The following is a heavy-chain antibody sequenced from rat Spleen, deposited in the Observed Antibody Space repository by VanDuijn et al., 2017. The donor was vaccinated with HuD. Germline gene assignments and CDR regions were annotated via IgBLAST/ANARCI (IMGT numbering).Heavy chain of an antibody. Sequence: EVQLVDSGGGLVQPGRSLKLSCAASGFTFSDYYMAWVRQAPTKGLEWVAYISAGGGSTYYRDSVKGRFTTSRDNAKSTLFLQMDSLRSEDTATYYCTTKADWGQGVMVTVSS. CDR2: ISAGGGST. V-gene: IGHV5-27*01. J-gene: IGHJ2*01. CDR3: TTKAD. CDR1: GFTFSDYY.